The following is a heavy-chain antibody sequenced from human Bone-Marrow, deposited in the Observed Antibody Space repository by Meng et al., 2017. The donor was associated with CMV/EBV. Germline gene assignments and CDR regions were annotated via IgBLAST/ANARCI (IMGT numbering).Heavy chain of an antibody. D-gene: IGHD6-6*01. V-gene: IGHV3-7*01. Sequence: GESLKISCAASGFTFSSYWMSWVRQAPGKGLEWVANIKQDGSEKYYGDSVKGRFTISRDNAKNSLYLQMNSLRAEDTAVYYCARDGRRGSSSSVDYWGQGKLVTVSS. CDR3: ARDGRRGSSSSVDY. J-gene: IGHJ4*02. CDR1: GFTFSSYW. CDR2: IKQDGSEK.